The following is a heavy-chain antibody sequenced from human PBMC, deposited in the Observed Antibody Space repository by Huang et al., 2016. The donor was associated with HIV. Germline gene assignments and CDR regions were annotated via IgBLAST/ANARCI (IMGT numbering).Heavy chain of an antibody. Sequence: QVHLVQSGAEVKKPGSSVKVSCKASGNSFTSLPINWVRQAPGQGLEWWGWFVPMLVSATYAQKCRGRVTISADESTSTSYMELSSLRSDDTAVYYCATSTPMLGESGGWSGKVVITENVPYVDWGQGTLVTVSS. CDR3: ATSTPMLGESGGWSGKVVITENVPYVD. CDR2: FVPMLVSA. CDR1: GNSFTSLP. D-gene: IGHD3-22*01. V-gene: IGHV1-69*11. J-gene: IGHJ4*02.